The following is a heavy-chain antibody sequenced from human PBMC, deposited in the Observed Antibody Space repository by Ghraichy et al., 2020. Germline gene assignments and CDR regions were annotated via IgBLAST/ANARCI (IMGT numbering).Heavy chain of an antibody. CDR2: IWDDGSNK. CDR3: ARASDYDDSSGYHSLGS. CDR1: GFTFSSYG. V-gene: IGHV3-33*01. D-gene: IGHD3-22*01. Sequence: GGFLRLSCAASGFTFSSYGMHWVRKAPGKGLEWVAVIWDDGSNKYYADSVKGRFTISRDNSKNTLYLQMNSLRAEDTAVYYCARASDYDDSSGYHSLGSWGQGNLVTVSS. J-gene: IGHJ5*02.